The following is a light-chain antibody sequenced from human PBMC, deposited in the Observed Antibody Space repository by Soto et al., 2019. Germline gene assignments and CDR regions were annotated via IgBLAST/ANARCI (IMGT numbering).Light chain of an antibody. CDR2: DVS. CDR1: SSDVGGYNY. CDR3: SSYTSSSTRV. J-gene: IGLJ1*01. Sequence: QSALTQPASVSGSPGQSITISCTGTSSDVGGYNYVSWYQQHPGKAPKLMIYDVSNRPAGVSNRFSGSKSGHTAAPTISGLQAEDEADYYCSSYTSSSTRVFGTGTKVTVL. V-gene: IGLV2-14*01.